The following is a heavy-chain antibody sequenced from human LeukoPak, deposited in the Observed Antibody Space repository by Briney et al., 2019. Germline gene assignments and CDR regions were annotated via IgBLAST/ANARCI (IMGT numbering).Heavy chain of an antibody. CDR2: IYTSGRI. V-gene: IGHV4-4*07. J-gene: IGHJ4*02. Sequence: SETLSLTCTVPGDSISRFYWSWIRQPAGKGLEWIGRIYTSGRIKYNPSLKSRVTMSVDTSNNQFSLKLSSVTARDTAVYYCAREGYYDSSGYSAHWGQGTLVTVSS. D-gene: IGHD3-22*01. CDR1: GDSISRFY. CDR3: AREGYYDSSGYSAH.